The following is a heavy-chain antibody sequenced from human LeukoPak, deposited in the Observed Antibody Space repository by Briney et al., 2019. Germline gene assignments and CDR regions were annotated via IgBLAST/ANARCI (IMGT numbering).Heavy chain of an antibody. J-gene: IGHJ6*02. V-gene: IGHV1-2*02. CDR2: ITPETGAT. Sequence: ASVKVSCKASEYISTGNFIHWVRQAPGQGLEWMGWITPETGATHYAEKFQGRVTLTRDTSITTAHMELTRLTSDDTAVYYCAREDRESGGMDVWGQGTAVSVSS. CDR3: AREDRESGGMDV. CDR1: EYISTGNF.